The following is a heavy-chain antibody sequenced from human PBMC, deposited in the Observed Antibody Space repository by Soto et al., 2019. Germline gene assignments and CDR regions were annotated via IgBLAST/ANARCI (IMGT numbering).Heavy chain of an antibody. J-gene: IGHJ3*02. CDR2: MNPNSGNT. Sequence: GSSVKFSCKASGYTFTSYDINWVRQATGQGLEWMGWMNPNSGNTGYAQKFQGRVTMTRNTSISTAYMELSSLRSEDTAVYYCALRNGEPGRDAFDIWGQGTMVTVSS. CDR1: GYTFTSYD. V-gene: IGHV1-8*01. CDR3: ALRNGEPGRDAFDI. D-gene: IGHD2-8*01.